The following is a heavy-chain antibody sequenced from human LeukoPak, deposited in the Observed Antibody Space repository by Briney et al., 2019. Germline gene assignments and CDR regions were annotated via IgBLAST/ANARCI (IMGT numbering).Heavy chain of an antibody. CDR1: GGSFSGYY. CDR2: INHSGST. V-gene: IGHV4-34*01. J-gene: IGHJ5*02. CDR3: ASRGVDIVVVPAATYNWFDP. D-gene: IGHD2-2*03. Sequence: SETLSLTCAVYGGSFSGYYWSWIRQPPGKGLERIGEINHSGSTNYNPSLKSRVTISVDTSKNQFSLKLSSVTAADTAVYYCASRGVDIVVVPAATYNWFDPWGQGTLVTVSS.